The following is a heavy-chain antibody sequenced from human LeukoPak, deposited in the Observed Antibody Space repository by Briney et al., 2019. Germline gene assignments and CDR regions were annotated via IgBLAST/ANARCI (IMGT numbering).Heavy chain of an antibody. J-gene: IGHJ4*02. D-gene: IGHD3-22*01. Sequence: GGSLRLSCAASGFTFSNYNFYWVRQAPGKGLEWVSSISSTSSYIYYADSVKGRFTISRDNAKNSLYLQMNSLRAEDTAVYYCARKGYDSSGYYKSNYYDYWGQGTLVTVSS. CDR3: ARKGYDSSGYYKSNYYDY. V-gene: IGHV3-21*06. CDR1: GFTFSNYN. CDR2: ISSTSSYI.